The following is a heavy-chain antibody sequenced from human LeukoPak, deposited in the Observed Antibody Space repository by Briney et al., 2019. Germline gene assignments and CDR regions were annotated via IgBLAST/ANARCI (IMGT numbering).Heavy chain of an antibody. J-gene: IGHJ3*02. CDR1: GGSISSYY. D-gene: IGHD4-17*01. V-gene: IGHV4-59*12. Sequence: SETLSLTCTVSGGSISSYYWSWIRQPPGKGLEWIGYIYYSGSTNYNPSLKSRVTISVDTSKNQFSLKLSSVTAADTAVYYCARDSHYGDYSAFDIWGQGTMVTVSS. CDR3: ARDSHYGDYSAFDI. CDR2: IYYSGST.